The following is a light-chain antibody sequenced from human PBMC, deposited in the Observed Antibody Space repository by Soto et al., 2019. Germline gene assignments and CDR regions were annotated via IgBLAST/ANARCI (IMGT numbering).Light chain of an antibody. CDR1: QSLLHSNGYNY. CDR2: MGS. V-gene: IGKV2-28*01. Sequence: DIVMTQSPLSLPVTPGEPASISCRSSQSLLHSNGYNYLDWYLQKPGQSPQLLIHMGSNRASGVPDRFSGSASGTHSTLRISRVEAKDVGNYYCIQALITHWTFGQETKVQIK. CDR3: IQALITHWT. J-gene: IGKJ1*01.